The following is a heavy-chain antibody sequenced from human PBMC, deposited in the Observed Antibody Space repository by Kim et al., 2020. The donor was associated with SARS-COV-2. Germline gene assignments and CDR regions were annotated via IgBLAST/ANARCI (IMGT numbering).Heavy chain of an antibody. J-gene: IGHJ4*02. CDR1: GFIFSSYE. D-gene: IGHD2-2*01. CDR3: ARQGGEGSSTSCFDY. CDR2: IGFSGSFK. V-gene: IGHV3-48*03. Sequence: GGSLRLSCAASGFIFSSYEINWVRQAPGKGLEWVSHIGFSGSFKYYADSVRGRFTISRDNAKNSVFLQINNLRPEDTAVYYCARQGGEGSSTSCFDYWGPGTLVTVAS.